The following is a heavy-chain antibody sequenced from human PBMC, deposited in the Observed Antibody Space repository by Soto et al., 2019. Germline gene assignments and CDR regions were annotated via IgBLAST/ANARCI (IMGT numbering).Heavy chain of an antibody. CDR1: GFTFSNYE. D-gene: IGHD5-12*01. V-gene: IGHV3-48*03. CDR2: ISTGGTTI. J-gene: IGHJ4*02. Sequence: GGSLRLSCAAPGFTFSNYEMNWVRQAPGRGLEWVSYISTGGTTIYYADSVKGRFTISRDNAKNSLYLQMNSLRAEDTAVYYCARDKRAYSGYDSGFDYWGQGTLVTVSS. CDR3: ARDKRAYSGYDSGFDY.